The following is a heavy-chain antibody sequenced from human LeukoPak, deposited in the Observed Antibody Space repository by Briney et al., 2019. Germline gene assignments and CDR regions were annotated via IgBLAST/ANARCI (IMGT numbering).Heavy chain of an antibody. Sequence: SETLSLTCAVSGGSIITYWWSWVRQPPGKGLEWIAEIHHSGSTNYSPSLKSRVTISVDKSKNQCSLGLSSVTAADTAVYYCTSGNDYNWDSWGQGILVTVSS. CDR3: TSGNDYNWDS. CDR1: GGSIITYW. CDR2: IHHSGST. D-gene: IGHD3-10*01. V-gene: IGHV4-4*02. J-gene: IGHJ4*02.